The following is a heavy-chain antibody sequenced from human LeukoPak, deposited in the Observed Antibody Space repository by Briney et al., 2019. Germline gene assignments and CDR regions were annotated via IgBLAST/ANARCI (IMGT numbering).Heavy chain of an antibody. CDR2: INHSGST. D-gene: IGHD3-10*01. CDR1: GGSFSGYY. J-gene: IGHJ5*02. V-gene: IGHV4-34*01. CDR3: ARHVHRWTATMVRGPSWFDP. Sequence: PSETLSLTCAVYGGSFSGYYWSWIRQPPGKGLEWIGEINHSGSTNYNPSLKSRVTISVDTSKNQFSLKLSSVTAADTAVYYCARHVHRWTATMVRGPSWFDPWGQGTLVTVSS.